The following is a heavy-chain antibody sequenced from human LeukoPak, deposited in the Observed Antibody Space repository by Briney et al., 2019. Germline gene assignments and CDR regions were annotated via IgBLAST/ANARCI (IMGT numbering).Heavy chain of an antibody. J-gene: IGHJ4*02. CDR1: GYTFTTYT. D-gene: IGHD6-19*01. V-gene: IGHV7-4-1*02. CDR3: ARRLVNAAPDY. Sequence: GASVKVSCKASGYTFTTYTMNWVRQAPGQGLEWMGWINTNTGNPTYAQGFTGRFVFSLDTSVSTAYLQISSLKAEDTAVYYCARRLVNAAPDYWGQGTLVTVSS. CDR2: INTNTGNP.